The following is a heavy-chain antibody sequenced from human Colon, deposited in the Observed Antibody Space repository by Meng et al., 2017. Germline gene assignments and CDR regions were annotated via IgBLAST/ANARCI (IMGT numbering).Heavy chain of an antibody. D-gene: IGHD2-21*01. J-gene: IGHJ4*02. Sequence: QDSGPGLVNPSTPLFLICSFSGGSNISGGYYWSWIRQHPQKGLEWIGYISNSGSAYYNPSLKSRVSISVDTSKNQFSLKMDTVTAADTALYYCARAGLHSYYFDFWGQGTLVTVSS. CDR2: ISNSGSA. CDR1: GGSNISGGYY. V-gene: IGHV4-31*02. CDR3: ARAGLHSYYFDF.